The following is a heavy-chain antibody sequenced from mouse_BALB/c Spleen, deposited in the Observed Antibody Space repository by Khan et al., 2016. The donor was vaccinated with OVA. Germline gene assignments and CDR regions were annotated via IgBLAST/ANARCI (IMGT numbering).Heavy chain of an antibody. CDR2: ISNGGGMT. CDR3: PSHGYGNRRAKHC. V-gene: IGHV5-12*02. J-gene: IGHJ4*01. D-gene: IGHD2-10*02. Sequence: EVQLVESGGCLVQPRGSLKLSCATSGFTFSDYYMYWVCQTPEKCLVWVAYISNGGGMTYYPDTVKGRFSISSDNAKNTLYLQMSRLKSEDTAISYCPSHGYGNRRAKHCCGHETPVTV. CDR1: GFTFSDYY.